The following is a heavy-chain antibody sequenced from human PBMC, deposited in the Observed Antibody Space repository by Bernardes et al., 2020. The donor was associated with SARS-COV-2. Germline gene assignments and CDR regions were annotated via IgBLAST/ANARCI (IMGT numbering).Heavy chain of an antibody. CDR1: GFTFSNYA. CDR3: AKDRQFEGITGTSADY. V-gene: IGHV3-30*18. Sequence: GGSLRLSCAASGFTFSNYAMHWVRQAPGKGLEWVTVVSYDGSNKYYGGSVKGRFIISRDNSRNTLYLQMNNVRGEDTAIYYCAKDRQFEGITGTSADYWGQGTLVTVSS. CDR2: VSYDGSNK. J-gene: IGHJ4*02. D-gene: IGHD1-7*01.